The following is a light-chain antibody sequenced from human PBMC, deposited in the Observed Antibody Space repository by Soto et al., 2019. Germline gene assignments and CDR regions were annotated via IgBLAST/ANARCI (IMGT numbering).Light chain of an antibody. CDR2: EVN. CDR1: SSDVGGYKF. CDR3: LSYTSANTRV. J-gene: IGLJ3*02. Sequence: QSVLTQPRSVSESPGQSITISCTGTSSDVGGYKFVSWYQHHPGKAPKLMIYEVNNRPSGVSNRFSGSKSGNTASLTISGLQPEDEADYYCLSYTSANTRVFGGGTKLTVL. V-gene: IGLV2-14*01.